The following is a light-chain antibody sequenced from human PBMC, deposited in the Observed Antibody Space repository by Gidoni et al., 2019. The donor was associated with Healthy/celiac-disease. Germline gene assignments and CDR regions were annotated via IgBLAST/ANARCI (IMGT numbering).Light chain of an antibody. J-gene: IGKJ1*01. V-gene: IGKV3-20*01. Sequence: EIVLPQSPGTLSLSPGERATISCRASQSVSSSSLAWYQQKPGQAPRLLIYGASSRATGIPDRFSGSGSGTDFTLTISRLEPEDFAVYYCQQYGSSPPWTFGQGTKVEIK. CDR3: QQYGSSPPWT. CDR2: GAS. CDR1: QSVSSSS.